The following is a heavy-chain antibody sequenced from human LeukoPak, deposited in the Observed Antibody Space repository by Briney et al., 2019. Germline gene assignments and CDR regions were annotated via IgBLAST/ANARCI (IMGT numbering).Heavy chain of an antibody. J-gene: IGHJ5*02. V-gene: IGHV1-24*01. D-gene: IGHD3-3*01. CDR3: GRGFRSDFWSGFHDRFDP. Sequence: EASVKVSCKVSGYTLTELSMHWVRQAPGKGLEWMGGFDPEDGETIYAQKFQGRVTMTEDTSTDTAYMELSSLRSEDMAVYYCGRGFRSDFWSGFHDRFDPWGQGTLVTVSS. CDR1: GYTLTELS. CDR2: FDPEDGET.